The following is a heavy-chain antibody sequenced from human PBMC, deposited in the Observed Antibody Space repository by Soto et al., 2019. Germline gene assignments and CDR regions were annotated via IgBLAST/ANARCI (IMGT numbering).Heavy chain of an antibody. CDR3: ASGGAGSGPFTWELPDN. D-gene: IGHD1-26*01. CDR2: ITPFSGDV. Sequence: QMQLVQSGAEVKKTGSSVTVSCKALGNTFTYRYLHWVRQAPGQALEWMGWITPFSGDVHYAQKFQERVTITRDRYINTAYMQMSSLRSEDTAMYFCASGGAGSGPFTWELPDNWGQGTLVTVSS. J-gene: IGHJ4*02. V-gene: IGHV1-45*02. CDR1: GNTFTYRY.